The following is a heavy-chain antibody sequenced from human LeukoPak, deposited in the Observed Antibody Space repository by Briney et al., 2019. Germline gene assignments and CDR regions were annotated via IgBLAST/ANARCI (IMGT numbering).Heavy chain of an antibody. CDR3: AKNIAVVPAFVYFDY. CDR2: ISGSGGST. J-gene: IGHJ4*02. D-gene: IGHD2-2*01. CDR1: GFTFSSYA. V-gene: IGHV3-23*01. Sequence: PGGSLRLSCAASGFTFSSYAMSWVRQAPGKGLEWVSAISGSGGSTYYADSVKGRFTISRDNSKNTPYLQMNSLRAEDTAVYYCAKNIAVVPAFVYFDYWGQGTLVTVSS.